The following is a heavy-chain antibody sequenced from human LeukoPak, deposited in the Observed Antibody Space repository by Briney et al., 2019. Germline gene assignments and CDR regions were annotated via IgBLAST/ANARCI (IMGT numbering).Heavy chain of an antibody. CDR1: GYSISSGYY. Sequence: PSETLSLTCTVSGYSISSGYYWGWIRQPPGKGLEWIGSIYHSGSTYYNPSLKSRVTISVDTSKNQFSLKLSSVTAADTAVYYCARVRRPTGYCSGGSCLLSPFDIWGQGTMVTVSS. CDR2: IYHSGST. CDR3: ARVRRPTGYCSGGSCLLSPFDI. D-gene: IGHD2-15*01. V-gene: IGHV4-38-2*02. J-gene: IGHJ3*02.